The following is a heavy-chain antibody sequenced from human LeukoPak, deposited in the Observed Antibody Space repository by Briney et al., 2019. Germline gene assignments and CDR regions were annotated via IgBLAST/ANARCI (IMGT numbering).Heavy chain of an antibody. CDR2: IYYSGST. CDR3: ARVAYCGGDCYSRFDP. Sequence: PSETLSLTCTVSGSSITSYYWNWIRQPPGKGLEWIGYIYYSGSTNYNPSLKSRVTISVDTSKNQFSLKLSSVTAADTAVYYCARVAYCGGDCYSRFDPWGQGTLVTVSS. J-gene: IGHJ5*02. CDR1: GSSITSYY. V-gene: IGHV4-59*01. D-gene: IGHD2-21*02.